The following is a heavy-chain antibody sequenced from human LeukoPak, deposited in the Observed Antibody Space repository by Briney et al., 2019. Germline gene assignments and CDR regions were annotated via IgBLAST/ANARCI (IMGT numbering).Heavy chain of an antibody. D-gene: IGHD2-15*01. Sequence: SETLSLTCAVYGGSFSGYYWSWIRQPPGKGLEWIGEINHSGSTNYNPSLKSRVTISVDASKNQFSLKLSSVTAVDTTVYYCARGLGYCSGGSCYSDYWGQGTLVTVSS. V-gene: IGHV4-34*01. CDR3: ARGLGYCSGGSCYSDY. CDR1: GGSFSGYY. CDR2: INHSGST. J-gene: IGHJ4*02.